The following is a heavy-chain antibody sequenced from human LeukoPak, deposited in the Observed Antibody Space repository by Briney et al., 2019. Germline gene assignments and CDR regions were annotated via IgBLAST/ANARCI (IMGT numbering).Heavy chain of an antibody. CDR1: GFTFSNYV. V-gene: IGHV3-30*02. J-gene: IGHJ4*02. CDR2: IQNDGIDK. CDR3: ARDAVVGATTTPEY. Sequence: PGGSLRLSCAASGFTFSNYVMHWVRQAPGKGLEWVAFIQNDGIDKYYADSVKGRFTVSRDNSKNTLYLQMNSVNTEDTAVYSCARDAVVGATTTPEYWGQGTLVTVSS. D-gene: IGHD1-26*01.